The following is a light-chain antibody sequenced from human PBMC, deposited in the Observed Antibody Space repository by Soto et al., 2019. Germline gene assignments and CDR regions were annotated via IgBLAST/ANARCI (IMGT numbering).Light chain of an antibody. J-gene: IGKJ4*01. Sequence: EIVMTQSPATLSVSPGGRATLSCRASESVNRNLAWYQQRPGQSPRLLLYGASTRATGTPARFSGSGSGTEFTLTITSLQSDDFALYFCQHYNNWPLTFXGGTKVDIK. CDR1: ESVNRN. CDR3: QHYNNWPLT. V-gene: IGKV3-15*01. CDR2: GAS.